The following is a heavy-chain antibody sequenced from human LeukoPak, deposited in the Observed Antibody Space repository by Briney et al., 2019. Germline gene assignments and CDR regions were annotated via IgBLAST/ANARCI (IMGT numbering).Heavy chain of an antibody. J-gene: IGHJ4*02. D-gene: IGHD2-2*01. CDR3: ASISPVYCSTTACFGWFFDY. CDR1: GFSFSSYG. CDR2: ISSSGDTI. Sequence: GESLRLSCAASGFSFSSYGMNWVRQAPGKGLEWVSYISSSGDTIYYADSVKGRFTISRGNAKNSLYLQMNSLRAEDTAVYYCASISPVYCSTTACFGWFFDYWGQGTLVTVSS. V-gene: IGHV3-48*03.